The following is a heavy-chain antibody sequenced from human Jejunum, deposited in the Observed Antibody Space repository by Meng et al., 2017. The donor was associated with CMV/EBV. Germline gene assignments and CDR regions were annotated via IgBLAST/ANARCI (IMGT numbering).Heavy chain of an antibody. CDR3: VVCSDGSCSGKFDY. CDR1: GYTFSDNY. J-gene: IGHJ4*02. CDR2: ILPRFGRT. V-gene: IGHV1-2*02. D-gene: IGHD6-19*01. Sequence: KASGYTFSDNYIHWVRQAPGQGLEWMGSILPRFGRTNFAQKFQGRVTLTTDTSISAAYMELISLRPDDTATYYCVVCSDGSCSGKFDYWGQGTLVTVSS.